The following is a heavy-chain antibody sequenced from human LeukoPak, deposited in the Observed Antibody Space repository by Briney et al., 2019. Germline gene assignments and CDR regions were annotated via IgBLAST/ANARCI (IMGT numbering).Heavy chain of an antibody. Sequence: VASVTVSCTASGFTFTNFGVIWVRQAPGQGLEWMGWISAYNGNTNYAQKFQGRVTMTTDTSMTTAHMELSCLRSDDTAVYYCARVGSGSGSYGFDYWGQGTLVIVSS. J-gene: IGHJ4*02. D-gene: IGHD1-26*01. CDR3: ARVGSGSGSYGFDY. CDR1: GFTFTNFG. V-gene: IGHV1-18*01. CDR2: ISAYNGNT.